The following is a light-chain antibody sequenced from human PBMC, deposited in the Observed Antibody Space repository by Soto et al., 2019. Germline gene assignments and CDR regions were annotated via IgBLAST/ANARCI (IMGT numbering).Light chain of an antibody. CDR3: QQYYHWWT. V-gene: IGKV3-15*01. CDR1: QDIGTK. CDR2: DVS. Sequence: EIVMTQSPAILSVSPGETGTLSCRASQDIGTKLAWYQQKPGQAPRLLMYDVSTRASAAPARFSGSGSASEFTLTTSSLQSDDVAIYFCQQYYHWWTFGQGTRVAIK. J-gene: IGKJ1*01.